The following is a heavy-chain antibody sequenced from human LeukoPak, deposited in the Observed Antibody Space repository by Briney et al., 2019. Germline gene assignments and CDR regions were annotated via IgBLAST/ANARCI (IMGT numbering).Heavy chain of an antibody. CDR1: GITFSNYA. CDR3: EGRVTGYSSGYVY. Sequence: GGSLRLSCVASGITFSNYAVSWVRQAPEKGLDWVSVISGSAHKIRYADSVKGRFTISRDNSENIVYLQMNNLRAEDTAVYYCEGRVTGYSSGYVYWGQGTLVTVSS. J-gene: IGHJ4*02. D-gene: IGHD5-18*01. CDR2: ISGSAHKI. V-gene: IGHV3-23*01.